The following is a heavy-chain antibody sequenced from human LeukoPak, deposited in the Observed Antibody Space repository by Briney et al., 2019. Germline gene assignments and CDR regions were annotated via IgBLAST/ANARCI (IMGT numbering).Heavy chain of an antibody. CDR1: GYTFTSYD. CDR2: ISAYNGNT. D-gene: IGHD5-18*01. Sequence: GASVKVSCKASGYTFTSYDINWVRQATGQGLEWMGWISAYNGNTNYAQKLQGRVTMTTDTSTSTAYMELRSLRSDDTAVYYCARDSYGHTDAFDIWGQGTMVTVSS. J-gene: IGHJ3*02. CDR3: ARDSYGHTDAFDI. V-gene: IGHV1-18*01.